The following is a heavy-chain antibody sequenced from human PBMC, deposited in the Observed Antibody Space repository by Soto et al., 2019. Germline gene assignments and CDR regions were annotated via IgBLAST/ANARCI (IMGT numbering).Heavy chain of an antibody. D-gene: IGHD3-22*01. CDR1: GFTFSSYS. J-gene: IGHJ4*02. Sequence: GGSLRLSCAASGFTFSSYSMNWVRQAPGKGLEWVSSISSSSSYIYYADSVKGRFTISRDNAKNSLYLQMNSLRAEDTAVYYCARDPGGLVSSELGPYDYWGQGTLVTVSS. CDR3: ARDPGGLVSSELGPYDY. V-gene: IGHV3-21*01. CDR2: ISSSSSYI.